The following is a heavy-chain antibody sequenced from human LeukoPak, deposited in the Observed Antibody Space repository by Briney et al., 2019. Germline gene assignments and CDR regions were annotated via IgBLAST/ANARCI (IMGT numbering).Heavy chain of an antibody. CDR2: INHSGST. J-gene: IGHJ4*02. V-gene: IGHV4-34*01. Sequence: PSETLSLTCAVYGGSFSGYYWSWIRQPPGKGLEWIGEINHSGSTNHNPSLKSRVTISVDTSKNQFSLKLSSVTAADTAVYYCARDGGQDFDYWGQGTLVTVSS. CDR3: ARDGGQDFDY. CDR1: GGSFSGYY. D-gene: IGHD4-23*01.